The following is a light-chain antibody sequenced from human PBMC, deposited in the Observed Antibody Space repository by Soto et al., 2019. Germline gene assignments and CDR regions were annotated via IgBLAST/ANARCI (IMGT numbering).Light chain of an antibody. Sequence: IQMTQSPSPLSGSVGYRVTITCRASQTISSWLDWYQQKXGKAPKLLMYKASTLKSGVPSRFSGSGSGTEFTLTISSLQPDDVATYYCQHYNSYSEACGQGTKVDIK. V-gene: IGKV1-5*03. J-gene: IGKJ1*01. CDR3: QHYNSYSEA. CDR1: QTISSW. CDR2: KAS.